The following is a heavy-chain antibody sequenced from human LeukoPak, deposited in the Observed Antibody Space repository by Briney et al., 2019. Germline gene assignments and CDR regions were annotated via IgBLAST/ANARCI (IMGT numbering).Heavy chain of an antibody. CDR1: GFTFSIYS. D-gene: IGHD1-1*01. V-gene: IGHV3-21*01. CDR3: ARVVSVAWSERRPGYYYMDV. Sequence: GGSLRLSCAASGFTFSIYSMNWVRQAPGKGLEWVSSISSSSSYIYYADSVKGRFTISRDNAKNSLYLQMNSLRAEDTAVYYCARVVSVAWSERRPGYYYMDVWGRGTTVTVSS. J-gene: IGHJ6*03. CDR2: ISSSSSYI.